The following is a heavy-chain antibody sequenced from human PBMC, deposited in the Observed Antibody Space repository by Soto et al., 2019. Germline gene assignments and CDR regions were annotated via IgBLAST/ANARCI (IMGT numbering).Heavy chain of an antibody. CDR3: AKARHSTSWYGVEADF. CDR2: ISYGGDNK. CDR1: RFIFSDYA. J-gene: IGHJ4*02. Sequence: QVQLVESGGGVVQPGRSLRLSCAASRFIFSDYAMHWVRQAPGKELEWVAVISYGGDNKYYAESVRGRFAISRDNLKNTLYLQMNSLNPEDTAVYHCAKARHSTSWYGVEADFWGQGTLVTVSS. V-gene: IGHV3-30*09. D-gene: IGHD6-13*01.